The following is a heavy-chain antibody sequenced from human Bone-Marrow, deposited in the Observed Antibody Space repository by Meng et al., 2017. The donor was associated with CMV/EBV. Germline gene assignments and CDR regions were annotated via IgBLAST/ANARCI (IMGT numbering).Heavy chain of an antibody. Sequence: ASVKVSCKAACYTFTSYGISWVRQAPGQGLEWMGWISAYNGNTNYAQKLLGRVTMTTDTSTSTAYMELRSLRSDDTAVYYCARDGLTYYDFWSGYEKKLRHGGYFDYWGQGTLVTVSS. CDR1: CYTFTSYG. D-gene: IGHD3-3*01. CDR3: ARDGLTYYDFWSGYEKKLRHGGYFDY. CDR2: ISAYNGNT. V-gene: IGHV1-18*01. J-gene: IGHJ4*02.